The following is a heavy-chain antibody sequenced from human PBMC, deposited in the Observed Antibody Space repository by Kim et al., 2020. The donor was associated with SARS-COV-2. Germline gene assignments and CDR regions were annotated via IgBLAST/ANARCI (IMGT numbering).Heavy chain of an antibody. D-gene: IGHD2-2*01. CDR2: INHSGST. V-gene: IGHV4-34*01. CDR1: GGSFSGYY. CDR3: ARCRGIVVVPAAYYGIDV. Sequence: SETLSLTCAVYGGSFSGYYWSWIRKPPGKGLEWIGEINHSGSTNYNPSLQSRVTISVDTYKNKFSLKLSSVTAADTAVYYCARCRGIVVVPAAYYGIDVWGQGTTVTVSS. J-gene: IGHJ6*02.